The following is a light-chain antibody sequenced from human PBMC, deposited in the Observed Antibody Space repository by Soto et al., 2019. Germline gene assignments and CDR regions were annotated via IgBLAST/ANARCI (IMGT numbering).Light chain of an antibody. CDR3: GSYSSTDTPFV. CDR1: STDVGGYNY. J-gene: IGLJ1*01. CDR2: EVT. Sequence: QSALAQPSSVSGSPGQSITISCTGTSTDVGGYNYVSWYQHHSGKAPKLLIYEVTNRPSAISDRFSGSKSVNTASLTISGLQAEDESDYYCGSYSSTDTPFVFGTGTKLTVL. V-gene: IGLV2-14*01.